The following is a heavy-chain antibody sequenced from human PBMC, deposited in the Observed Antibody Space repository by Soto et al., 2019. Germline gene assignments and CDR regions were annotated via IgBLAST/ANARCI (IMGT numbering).Heavy chain of an antibody. CDR3: ARDKITGLFDY. J-gene: IGHJ4*02. Sequence: PSETLSLTCAVSGGSISSGGYCCNWIRQPPGKGLEWIGYIYHSGSTYYNPSLKSRVTISVDTSKNQFSLKLTSVTAADTAVYYCARDKITGLFDYWGQGTLVTVSS. CDR2: IYHSGST. CDR1: GGSISSGGYC. D-gene: IGHD2-8*02. V-gene: IGHV4-30-2*01.